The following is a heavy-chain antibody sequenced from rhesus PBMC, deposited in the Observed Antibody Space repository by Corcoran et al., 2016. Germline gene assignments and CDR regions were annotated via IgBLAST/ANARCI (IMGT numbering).Heavy chain of an antibody. CDR1: GGSISRNY. J-gene: IGHJ5-1*01. V-gene: IGHV4-173*01. Sequence: QLHLQESGPGLVRPSETLAPPCTGPGGSISRNYWGRIRPTLEMGLDWIGRISGRGRNTDYNPSLKSRVTISTDTSKNQFSLKLSSVTAADTAVYYCARDCGGVHKRFDVWGAGALVTVSS. CDR3: ARDCGGVHKRFDV. CDR2: ISGRGRNT. D-gene: IGHD6-37*01.